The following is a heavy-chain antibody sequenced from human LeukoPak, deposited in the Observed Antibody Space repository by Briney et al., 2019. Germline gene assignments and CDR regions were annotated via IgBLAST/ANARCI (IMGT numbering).Heavy chain of an antibody. CDR2: IYYSGST. D-gene: IGHD6-19*01. J-gene: IGHJ4*02. Sequence: PSETLSLTCTVSGGSISSHYWSWIRQPPGKGLEWIGYIYYSGSTNYNPSLKSRVTISVDTSKNQFSLKLSSVTAADTAVYYCARHEYSSGWYYFDYWGQGTLVTVSS. CDR1: GGSISSHY. CDR3: ARHEYSSGWYYFDY. V-gene: IGHV4-59*08.